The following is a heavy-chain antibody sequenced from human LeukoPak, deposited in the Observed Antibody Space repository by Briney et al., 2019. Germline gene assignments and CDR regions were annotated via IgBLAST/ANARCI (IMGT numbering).Heavy chain of an antibody. CDR1: GFTVSSNY. J-gene: IGHJ4*02. D-gene: IGHD6-19*01. CDR2: IRSKANSYAT. V-gene: IGHV3-73*01. Sequence: GGSLRLSCAASGFTVSSNYMSWVRQASGKGLEWVGRIRSKANSYATAYAASVKGRFTISRDDSKNTAYLQMNSLKTEDTAVYYCTSLSGWSRGQGTLVTVSS. CDR3: TSLSGWS.